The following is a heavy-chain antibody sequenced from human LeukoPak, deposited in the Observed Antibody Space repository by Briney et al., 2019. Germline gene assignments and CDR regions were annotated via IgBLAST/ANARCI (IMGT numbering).Heavy chain of an antibody. CDR1: GHTFTDHY. Sequence: GASVKVSCKASGHTFTDHYMHWVRQAPGQGLEWMGWINPNSDGINNYAHKFQGRVTMTRDTSISTAYMELSGLTSDDTAVYYCARLGYSSGSDYWGQGTLVTVSS. CDR2: INPNSDGI. CDR3: ARLGYSSGSDY. J-gene: IGHJ4*02. D-gene: IGHD6-19*01. V-gene: IGHV1-2*07.